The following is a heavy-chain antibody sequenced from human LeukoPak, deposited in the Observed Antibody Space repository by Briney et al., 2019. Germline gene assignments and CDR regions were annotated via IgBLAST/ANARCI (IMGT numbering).Heavy chain of an antibody. J-gene: IGHJ4*02. D-gene: IGHD3-22*01. CDR3: ARTYDSSGYAIDY. CDR1: GFTFSSYA. Sequence: GESLRLSCAASGFTFSSYAMHWVRQAPGKGLEWVAVISYDGSNKYYADSVKGRFTISRDNSKNTLYLQMNSLRAEDMAVYYCARTYDSSGYAIDYWGQGTLVTVSS. CDR2: ISYDGSNK. V-gene: IGHV3-30-3*01.